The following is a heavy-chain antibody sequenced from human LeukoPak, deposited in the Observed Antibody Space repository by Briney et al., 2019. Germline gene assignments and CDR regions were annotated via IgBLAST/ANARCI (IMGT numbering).Heavy chain of an antibody. Sequence: ASVTVSCKASGYTFTGYYMHWVRQAPGQGLEWMGWVNPNSGGTNYAQKFQGRVTMTRDTSISTAHMELSRLKSDDTAVYYCARTTYITSSDYWGQGTLVTVSS. CDR2: VNPNSGGT. CDR1: GYTFTGYY. D-gene: IGHD6-6*01. V-gene: IGHV1-2*02. J-gene: IGHJ4*02. CDR3: ARTTYITSSDY.